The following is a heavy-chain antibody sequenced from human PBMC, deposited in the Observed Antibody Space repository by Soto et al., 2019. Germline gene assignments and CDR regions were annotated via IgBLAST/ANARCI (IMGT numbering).Heavy chain of an antibody. Sequence: GASVKVSCKASGYTFTSYGISWVRQAPGQRLEWMGWINAGNGNTKYSQKFQGRVTITRDTSASTAYMELSSLRSEDTAVYYCARDDGIAVAGTDVMGYYYYGMDVWGQGTTVTVSS. J-gene: IGHJ6*02. CDR3: ARDDGIAVAGTDVMGYYYYGMDV. CDR1: GYTFTSYG. V-gene: IGHV1-3*01. D-gene: IGHD6-19*01. CDR2: INAGNGNT.